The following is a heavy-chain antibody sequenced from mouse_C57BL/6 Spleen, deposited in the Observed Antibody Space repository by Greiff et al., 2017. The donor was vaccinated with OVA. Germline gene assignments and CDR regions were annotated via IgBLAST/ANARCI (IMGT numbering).Heavy chain of an antibody. J-gene: IGHJ1*03. V-gene: IGHV1-69*01. Sequence: QVQLQQPGAELVMPGASVKLSCKASGYTFTSYWMHWVKQRPGQGLEWIGEIDPSDSYTNYNQKFKGKSTLTVDKSSSTAYMQLSSMTSEDSAVYYCARYYYGSSYWYFDAWGTGTTVTGSS. D-gene: IGHD1-1*01. CDR1: GYTFTSYW. CDR3: ARYYYGSSYWYFDA. CDR2: IDPSDSYT.